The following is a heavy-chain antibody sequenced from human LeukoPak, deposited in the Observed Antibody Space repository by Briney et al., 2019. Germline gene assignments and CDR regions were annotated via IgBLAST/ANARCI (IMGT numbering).Heavy chain of an antibody. J-gene: IGHJ5*02. Sequence: GESLKISCKGSGYSFTNYWISWVRQMPGKGLEWMGRIDPSDSYTNYSPSFQGHVTISADKSISAAYLQWSNVKASDTAMYYCARRKGSVGWFDPWGQGTMITVSS. V-gene: IGHV5-10-1*01. CDR3: ARRKGSVGWFDP. CDR2: IDPSDSYT. D-gene: IGHD4-23*01. CDR1: GYSFTNYW.